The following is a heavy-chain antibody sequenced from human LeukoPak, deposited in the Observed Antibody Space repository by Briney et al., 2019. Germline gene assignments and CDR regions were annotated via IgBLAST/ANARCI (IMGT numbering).Heavy chain of an antibody. CDR3: VRGGESTWS. CDR2: ISWNSGSI. CDR1: GFTFDDYA. J-gene: IGHJ5*02. V-gene: IGHV3-9*01. D-gene: IGHD2-15*01. Sequence: GGSLRLSCAASGFTFDDYAMHWVRQAPGKGLEWVSGISWNSGSIGYADSVKGRFTISRDNAKNSLYLQMNSPRAEDTAVYYCVRGGESTWSWGQGTLVIVSS.